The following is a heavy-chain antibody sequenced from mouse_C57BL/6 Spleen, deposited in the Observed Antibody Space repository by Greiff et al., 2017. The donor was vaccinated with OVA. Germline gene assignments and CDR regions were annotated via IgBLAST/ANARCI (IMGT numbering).Heavy chain of an antibody. CDR1: GYTFTSYW. CDR2: IHPNSGST. CDR3: ARGTGYYFDY. Sequence: QVQLQQSGAELVKPGASVKLSCKASGYTFTSYWMHWVKQRPGQGLEWIGMIHPNSGSTNYNEKFKSKATLTVDKSSSTAYMQLSSLTSEDSAFHYCARGTGYYFDYWGQGTTLTVSS. D-gene: IGHD4-1*01. V-gene: IGHV1-64*01. J-gene: IGHJ2*01.